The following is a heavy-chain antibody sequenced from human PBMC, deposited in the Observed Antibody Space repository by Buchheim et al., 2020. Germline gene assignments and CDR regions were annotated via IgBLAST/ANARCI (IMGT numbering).Heavy chain of an antibody. J-gene: IGHJ6*02. CDR3: AIAPYGILTGYPSHYYYGMDV. CDR1: GGSFSGYY. V-gene: IGHV4-34*01. Sequence: QVQLQQWGAGLLKPSETLSLTCAVYGGSFSGYYWSWIRQPPGKGLEWIGEINHSGSTNYNPSLKSRVTISVDTSKNQFSLNLSSVTAADTAVYYCAIAPYGILTGYPSHYYYGMDVWGQGTT. D-gene: IGHD3-9*01. CDR2: INHSGST.